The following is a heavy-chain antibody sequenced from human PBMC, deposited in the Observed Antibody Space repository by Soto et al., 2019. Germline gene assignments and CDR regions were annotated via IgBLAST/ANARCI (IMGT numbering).Heavy chain of an antibody. CDR2: IYHSGST. CDR3: AARGPIGFGESKAEYYYYYMDV. D-gene: IGHD3-10*01. Sequence: QVQLQESGPGLVKPSGTLSLTCAVSSGSISSSNWWSWVRQPPGKGLEWIGEIYHSGSTNYNPSLTGRVTISVDKSEIQCPLKLSSGTAADRAVYYCAARGPIGFGESKAEYYYYYMDVWGKGTTVTVSS. CDR1: SGSISSSNW. J-gene: IGHJ6*03. V-gene: IGHV4-4*02.